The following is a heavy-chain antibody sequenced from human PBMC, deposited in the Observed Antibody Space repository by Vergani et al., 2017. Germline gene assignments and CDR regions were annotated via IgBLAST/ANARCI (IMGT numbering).Heavy chain of an antibody. CDR2: ISYDGTQK. CDR3: ATKSCGAAGCKIGYFEE. Sequence: QVHLVESGGGVVQPGRSLRLSCVVSGFTSSYYGMPWVRQAPGKGLEWVAVISYDGTQKYYADSVKGRFTISRDNSKSTLYLQMNSLRTEDTAVYYCATKSCGAAGCKIGYFEEWGQGTLVTVSS. CDR1: GFTSSYYG. D-gene: IGHD2-21*01. V-gene: IGHV3-30*03. J-gene: IGHJ1*01.